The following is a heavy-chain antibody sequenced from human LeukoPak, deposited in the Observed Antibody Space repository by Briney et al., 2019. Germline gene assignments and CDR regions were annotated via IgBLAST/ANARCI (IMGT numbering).Heavy chain of an antibody. CDR1: GYTFSSYD. Sequence: GASVKVSCKASGYTFSSYDINWVRQATGQGLEWMGWMNPKSGNTGYIQKFQGRVTMTRNTATSTAYMELSSLRSEDTAVYYCARVAGAIDYWGQGTLVTVSS. CDR2: MNPKSGNT. J-gene: IGHJ4*02. V-gene: IGHV1-8*01. D-gene: IGHD2-8*02. CDR3: ARVAGAIDY.